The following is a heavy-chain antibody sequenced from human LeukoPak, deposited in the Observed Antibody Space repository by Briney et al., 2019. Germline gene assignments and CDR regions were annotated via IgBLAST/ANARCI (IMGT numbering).Heavy chain of an antibody. CDR2: MNPNSGNT. J-gene: IGHJ3*02. V-gene: IGHV1-8*01. Sequence: APVKVSCKASGYTFTSYDINWVRQATGQGLEWMGWMNPNSGNTGYAQKFQGRVTMTRNTSISTAYMELSSLRSEDTAVYYCASFYYDSSGYYSAFDIWGQGTMVTVSS. CDR1: GYTFTSYD. CDR3: ASFYYDSSGYYSAFDI. D-gene: IGHD3-22*01.